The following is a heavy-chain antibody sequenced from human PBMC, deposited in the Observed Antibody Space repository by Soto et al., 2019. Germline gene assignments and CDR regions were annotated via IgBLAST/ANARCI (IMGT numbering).Heavy chain of an antibody. CDR2: IYPGDSDT. CDR1: GYAFANYW. CDR3: ARHENAMDV. J-gene: IGHJ6*02. Sequence: GESLKISCKASGYAFANYWIGWVRQMPGKGLEWMGIIYPGDSDTRYSPSFQGQVTISADKSISTAYLQWSSLKASDTAMYYCARHENAMDVWGQGTTVTVSS. V-gene: IGHV5-51*01.